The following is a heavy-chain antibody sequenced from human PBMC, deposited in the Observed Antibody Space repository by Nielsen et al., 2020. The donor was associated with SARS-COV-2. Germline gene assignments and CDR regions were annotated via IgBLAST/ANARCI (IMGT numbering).Heavy chain of an antibody. CDR1: GFTFSSYG. Sequence: GESLKISCAASGFTFSSYGMHWVRQAPGKGLEWVAVIWYDGSNKYYADSVKGRFTISRDNAKNSLYLQMNSLRAEDTALYYCAKLGSGSIDYWGQGTLVTVSS. CDR2: IWYDGSNK. CDR3: AKLGSGSIDY. V-gene: IGHV3-33*03. D-gene: IGHD6-19*01. J-gene: IGHJ4*02.